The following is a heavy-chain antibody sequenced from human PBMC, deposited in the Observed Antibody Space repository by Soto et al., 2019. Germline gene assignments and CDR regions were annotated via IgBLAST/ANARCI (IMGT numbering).Heavy chain of an antibody. CDR2: INSDGSST. J-gene: IGHJ6*02. CDR3: ARDDCISTSCYLPYGMDV. V-gene: IGHV3-74*01. CDR1: GFTFSSYW. Sequence: PGGSLRLSCAASGFTFSSYWMHWVRQAPGKGLVWVSRINSDGSSTSYADSVKGRFTISRDNAKNTLYLQMNSLRAEDTAVYYCARDDCISTSCYLPYGMDVWGQGTTVTVSS. D-gene: IGHD2-2*01.